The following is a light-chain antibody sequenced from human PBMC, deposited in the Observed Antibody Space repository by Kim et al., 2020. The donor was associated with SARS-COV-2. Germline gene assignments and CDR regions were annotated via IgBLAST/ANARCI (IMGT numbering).Light chain of an antibody. CDR2: SNN. V-gene: IGLV1-44*01. Sequence: GRRVTISCSGSSSNIGSNTVNWYQQLPGTAPKLLTFSNNERPSGVPDRFSASKSDTSASLAISGLQSEDEADYYCATWDDSLNGWVFGGGTKVTVL. J-gene: IGLJ3*02. CDR3: ATWDDSLNGWV. CDR1: SSNIGSNT.